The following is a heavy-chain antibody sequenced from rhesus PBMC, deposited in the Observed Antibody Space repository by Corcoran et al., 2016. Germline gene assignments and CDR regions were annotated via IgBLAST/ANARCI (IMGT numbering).Heavy chain of an antibody. CDR2: IYWNDNK. V-gene: IGHV2-95*01. CDR1: GFAFPASGTG. Sequence: QVTLKESGPALVKATQTLTLTCTFSGFAFPASGTGVGWIRQPPGKALEWLANIYWNDNKYYSTSLKRMLTISRDTSKNQIFLTMTDMDPLDTATYYCARVMGLYWYFELWGPGTPVTISS. CDR3: ARVMGLYWYFEL. D-gene: IGHD1-44*01. J-gene: IGHJ2*01.